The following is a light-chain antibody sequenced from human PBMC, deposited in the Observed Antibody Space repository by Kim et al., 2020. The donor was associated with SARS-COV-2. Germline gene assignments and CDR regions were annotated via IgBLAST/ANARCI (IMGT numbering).Light chain of an antibody. Sequence: ASERDRVTLTVPASQDITNSLAWYQQKPGKVPKVLIYAASTLHSGVPSRFSGSGSGTEFTLTISGLQTEDVATYYCLKYNSAPWTFGPGTKVDIK. J-gene: IGKJ1*01. CDR2: AAS. CDR3: LKYNSAPWT. V-gene: IGKV1-27*01. CDR1: QDITNS.